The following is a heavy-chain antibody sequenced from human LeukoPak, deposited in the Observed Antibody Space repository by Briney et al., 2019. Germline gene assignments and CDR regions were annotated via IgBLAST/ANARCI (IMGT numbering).Heavy chain of an antibody. CDR3: ARGGSRGRSGSYRFDY. J-gene: IGHJ4*02. Sequence: KPSETLSLTCTVSGGSISSYYWSWIRQPAGKGVVWIGRIYTSGSTNYNPSLKSRVTMSVDTSKNQFSLKLSSVTAADTAVYYCARGGSRGRSGSYRFDYWGQGTLVTVSS. V-gene: IGHV4-4*07. CDR2: IYTSGST. D-gene: IGHD3-16*02. CDR1: GGSISSYY.